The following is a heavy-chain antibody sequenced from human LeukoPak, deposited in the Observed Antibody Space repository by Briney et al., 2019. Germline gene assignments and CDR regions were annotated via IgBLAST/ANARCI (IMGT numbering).Heavy chain of an antibody. CDR2: IIPILGIA. CDR1: GGTFSSYA. Sequence: SVKVSCKASGGTFSSYAISWVRQAPGQGLEWMGRIIPILGIANYAQKFQGRVTITADKSTSTAYMELSSLRSEDTAVYYCARSIVVVINRNWYFDLWGRGTLVTVSS. D-gene: IGHD3-22*01. J-gene: IGHJ2*01. V-gene: IGHV1-69*04. CDR3: ARSIVVVINRNWYFDL.